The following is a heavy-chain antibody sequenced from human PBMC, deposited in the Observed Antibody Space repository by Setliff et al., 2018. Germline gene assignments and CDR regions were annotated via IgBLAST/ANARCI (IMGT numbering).Heavy chain of an antibody. D-gene: IGHD4-17*01. CDR1: GGSISSSSYY. Sequence: KPSETLSLTCAVSGGSISSSSYYWGWIRQSPGEGLEWIANIHYNGNLYYNPSLKNRATISMDTSKNQFSLKLTSVTAADAAVYYCARAAVTSGARADYFDNWGRGTLVTVSS. CDR2: IHYNGNL. CDR3: ARAAVTSGARADYFDN. J-gene: IGHJ4*02. V-gene: IGHV4-39*07.